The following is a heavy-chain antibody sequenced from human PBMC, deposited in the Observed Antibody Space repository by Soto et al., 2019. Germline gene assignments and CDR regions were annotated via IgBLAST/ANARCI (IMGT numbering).Heavy chain of an antibody. D-gene: IGHD4-17*01. V-gene: IGHV3-30-3*01. J-gene: IGHJ4*02. CDR1: GFTFSSYA. CDR3: ARDHYYGGATDY. CDR2: ISYDGSNK. Sequence: LRLSCAASGFTFSSYAMHWVRQAPGKGLEWVAVISYDGSNKYYADSVKGRFTISRDNSKNTLYLQMNSLRAEDTAVYYCARDHYYGGATDYWGQGTLVTVSS.